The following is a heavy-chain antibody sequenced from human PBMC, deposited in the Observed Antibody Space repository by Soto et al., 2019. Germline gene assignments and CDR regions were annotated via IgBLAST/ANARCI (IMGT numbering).Heavy chain of an antibody. CDR3: AGGRLGYCSSSSCYWFDP. D-gene: IGHD2-2*01. Sequence: PSETLSLTCTVSGGSISSGDYYWSWIRQPPWKGLEWVAYIFYSGSTYYNPSLKSRVTISVDTSKNQFSLKLSSVTAADTAVYYCAGGRLGYCSSSSCYWFDPWGQGXRVTVYS. CDR1: GGSISSGDYY. J-gene: IGHJ5*02. V-gene: IGHV4-30-4*01. CDR2: IFYSGST.